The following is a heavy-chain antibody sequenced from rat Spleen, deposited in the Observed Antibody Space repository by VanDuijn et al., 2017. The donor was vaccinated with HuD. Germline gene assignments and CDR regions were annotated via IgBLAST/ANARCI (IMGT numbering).Heavy chain of an antibody. CDR1: GFTFTNYY. CDR2: INTGGGNT. V-gene: IGHV5-25*01. J-gene: IGHJ2*01. CDR3: TTLDY. Sequence: EVQVVESGGGLVQPGRSMKLSCAASGFTFTNYYMAWVRQAPTRGLEWVASINTGGGNTYYRGSVKGRFTISRDNAKSTLYLQMTSLRSEDTATYYCTTLDYWGQGVMVTVSS.